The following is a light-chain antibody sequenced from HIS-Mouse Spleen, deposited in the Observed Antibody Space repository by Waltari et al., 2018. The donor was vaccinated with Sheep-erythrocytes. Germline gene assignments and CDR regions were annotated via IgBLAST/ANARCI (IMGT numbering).Light chain of an antibody. V-gene: IGLV1-36*01. CDR3: AAWDDSLNGWV. Sequence: QSVLTPPPSVSEAPSQRVTISCSGSSSNIGNTAVNWYQQLPGTAPKLLIYCDDLMPSGVSERFSGSKSGTSASLAIRGLQSEDEADYYCAAWDDSLNGWVFGGGTKLTVL. CDR1: SSNIGNTA. CDR2: CDD. J-gene: IGLJ3*02.